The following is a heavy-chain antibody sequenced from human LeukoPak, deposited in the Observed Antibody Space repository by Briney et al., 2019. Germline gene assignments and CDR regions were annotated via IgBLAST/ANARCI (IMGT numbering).Heavy chain of an antibody. CDR3: ARSFLYYYYYMDV. D-gene: IGHD2/OR15-2a*01. J-gene: IGHJ6*03. Sequence: SETLSLTCAVYGGSFSGYYWSWIRQPPGKGLEWIGDINHSGSTNYNPSLKSRVTISVDTSKNQFSLKLSSVTAADTAVYYCARSFLYYYYYMDVWGKGTTVTVSS. CDR2: INHSGST. CDR1: GGSFSGYY. V-gene: IGHV4-34*01.